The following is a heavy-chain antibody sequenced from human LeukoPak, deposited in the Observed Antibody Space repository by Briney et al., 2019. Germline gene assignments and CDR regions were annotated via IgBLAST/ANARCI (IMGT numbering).Heavy chain of an antibody. V-gene: IGHV1-58*02. CDR2: IVVGSGTR. CDR1: GFTFTSST. J-gene: IGHJ4*02. D-gene: IGHD6-19*01. CDR3: AACSVASGWCYLDY. Sequence: SVKVSSTPSGFTFTSSTMQWVRQARGQRPEFIGWIVVGSGTRTYAHNFQERATITRDMSTRTAYMELSSLTYEDTAVYYCAACSVASGWCYLDYWGQGTLVTVSS.